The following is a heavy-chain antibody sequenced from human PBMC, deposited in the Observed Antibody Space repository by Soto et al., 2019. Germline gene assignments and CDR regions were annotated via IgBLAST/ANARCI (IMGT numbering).Heavy chain of an antibody. CDR1: GFSFSSYA. Sequence: GGSLRLSCAASGFSFSSYAMNWVRQAPGKGLEWVSTISGSGSSTYYADSVKGRFTISRDNSRNTLYLQMKSLRAEDTAIYHGAKDQRGYNRPTDSWGQGTLVTV. CDR2: ISGSGSST. D-gene: IGHD1-20*01. CDR3: AKDQRGYNRPTDS. V-gene: IGHV3-23*01. J-gene: IGHJ4*02.